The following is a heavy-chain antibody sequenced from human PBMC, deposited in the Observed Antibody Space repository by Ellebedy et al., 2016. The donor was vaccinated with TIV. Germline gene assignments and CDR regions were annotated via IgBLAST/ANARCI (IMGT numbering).Heavy chain of an antibody. CDR2: INYSGST. Sequence: SETLSLXXTVSGGSISSRSNYWGWIRQPPGKGLEWIGIINYSGSTYYNPSLKGRVTISVDTSKNQFSLSLTSVSAADTGTYYCARLIGDYDVLAGPVDHWGQGALVTVSS. CDR1: GGSISSRSNY. J-gene: IGHJ5*02. CDR3: ARLIGDYDVLAGPVDH. V-gene: IGHV4-39*01. D-gene: IGHD3-9*01.